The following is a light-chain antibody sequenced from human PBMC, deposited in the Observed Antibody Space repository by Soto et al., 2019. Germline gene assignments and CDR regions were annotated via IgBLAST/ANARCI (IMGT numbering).Light chain of an antibody. CDR3: SSYTSSSTVV. V-gene: IGLV2-14*01. Sequence: QSVLTQPASVSGSPGQSITISCTGTSRNVGGYNYVSWYQQHPGKAPKLLIYDVSNRPSGVSNRFSGSKSGNTASLTISWLQAEDEADYYCSSYTSSSTVVFGGGTKVTVL. CDR1: SRNVGGYNY. CDR2: DVS. J-gene: IGLJ2*01.